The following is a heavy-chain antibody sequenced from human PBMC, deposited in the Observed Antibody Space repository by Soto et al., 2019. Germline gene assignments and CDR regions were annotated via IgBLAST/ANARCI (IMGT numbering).Heavy chain of an antibody. D-gene: IGHD2-21*02. J-gene: IGHJ2*01. Sequence: EVQLVESGGGLVQPEGSLRLSCAASGFMFKSYAMHWVRQAPGKGLEYVSAISSLGDSTFYANSVKDRFTISRDNSKNTLYLQMGSLRVEDMAVYYCARRTAGWYFDLWGRGTLVTVSS. CDR3: ARRTAGWYFDL. V-gene: IGHV3-64*01. CDR2: ISSLGDST. CDR1: GFMFKSYA.